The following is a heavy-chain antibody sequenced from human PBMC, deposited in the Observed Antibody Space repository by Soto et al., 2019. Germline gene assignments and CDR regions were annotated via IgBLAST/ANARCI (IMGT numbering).Heavy chain of an antibody. CDR2: ISSSSSYI. J-gene: IGHJ4*02. CDR1: GFTFSSYS. CDR3: ARVEMATRGIDY. Sequence: EVQLVESGGGLVKPGGSLRLSCAASGFTFSSYSMNWVRQAPGKGLGWVSSISSSSSYIYYADSVKGRFTISRDNAKNSLYLQMNSLRAEDTAVYYCARVEMATRGIDYWGQGTLVTVSS. D-gene: IGHD5-12*01. V-gene: IGHV3-21*01.